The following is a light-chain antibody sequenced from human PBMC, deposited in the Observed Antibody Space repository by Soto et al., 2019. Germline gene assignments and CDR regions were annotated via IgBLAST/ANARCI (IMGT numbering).Light chain of an antibody. J-gene: IGLJ2*01. V-gene: IGLV2-14*01. CDR3: SSYTSSNTVL. Sequence: QSALTQPASVSGSPGQSITLSCTGTSSDVGGYNYVSWYQQHPGKAPKLMIYEVSNRPSGVSNRFSGSKSGNTASLTISGLQAEDEADYYCSSYTSSNTVLFGEGTKVTGL. CDR2: EVS. CDR1: SSDVGGYNY.